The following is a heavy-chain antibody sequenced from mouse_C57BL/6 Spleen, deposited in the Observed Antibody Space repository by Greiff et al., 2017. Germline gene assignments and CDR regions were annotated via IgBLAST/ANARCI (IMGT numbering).Heavy chain of an antibody. J-gene: IGHJ1*03. CDR3: TREHYYGSRRWYFDV. Sequence: EVQGVESGEGLVKPGGSLKLSCAASGFTFSSYAMSWVRQTPEKRLEWVAYISSGGDYIYYADTVKGRYTIARDNARNTLYMQMSSLKSEDTAMYYCTREHYYGSRRWYFDVWGTGTTVTVSS. CDR2: ISSGGDYI. CDR1: GFTFSSYA. D-gene: IGHD1-1*01. V-gene: IGHV5-9-1*02.